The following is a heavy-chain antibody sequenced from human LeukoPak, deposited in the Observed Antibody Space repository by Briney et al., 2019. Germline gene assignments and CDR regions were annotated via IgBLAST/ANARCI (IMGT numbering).Heavy chain of an antibody. Sequence: SETLSLTCTVSGGSISSSSYYWGWIRQPPGKGLEWIGSIYYSGSTYYNPSLKSRVTISVDTSKNQFSLKLSSVTAADTAVYYCHYGDYVYVDYWGQGTLVTVSS. CDR2: IYYSGST. CDR1: GGSISSSSYY. D-gene: IGHD4-17*01. V-gene: IGHV4-39*01. CDR3: HYGDYVYVDY. J-gene: IGHJ4*02.